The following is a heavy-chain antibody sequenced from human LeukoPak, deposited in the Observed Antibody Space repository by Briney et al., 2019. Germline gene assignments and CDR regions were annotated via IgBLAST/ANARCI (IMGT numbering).Heavy chain of an antibody. V-gene: IGHV3-49*04. Sequence: GGSLRLSCAASGFTLSNAWMNWVRQAPGKGLEWVGFIRSKAYGEAADYAASVKGRFTISRDDSKAIAYLQMNSLKTEDTAVYHCTRDRGAYNLYDYWGQGTLVTVSS. CDR2: IRSKAYGEAA. D-gene: IGHD1-1*01. J-gene: IGHJ4*02. CDR1: GFTLSNAW. CDR3: TRDRGAYNLYDY.